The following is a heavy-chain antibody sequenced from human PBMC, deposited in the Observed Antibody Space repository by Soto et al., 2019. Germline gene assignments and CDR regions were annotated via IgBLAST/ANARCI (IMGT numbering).Heavy chain of an antibody. J-gene: IGHJ3*02. CDR3: AREHWLPPGGGGTEPLDI. V-gene: IGHV1-46*03. Sequence: QVQLVQSGAEVKKPGASVKISCEASGYSFTSQYVHWVRQAPGQGLEWMGIINPNGGSTTYAQKFQGRVTMTRDTPTSTVYMELSSLTSEDTAPYYCAREHWLPPGGGGTEPLDIWGQGTMVTVAS. CDR1: GYSFTSQY. D-gene: IGHD5-12*01. CDR2: INPNGGST.